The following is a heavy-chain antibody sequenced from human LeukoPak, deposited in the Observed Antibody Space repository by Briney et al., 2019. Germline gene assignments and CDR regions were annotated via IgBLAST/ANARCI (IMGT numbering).Heavy chain of an antibody. CDR3: ARDLAERSLTSHPRLDY. CDR1: GGSISSGGYY. V-gene: IGHV4-30-2*01. Sequence: PSQTLSLTCTVSGGSISSGGYYWSWIRQPPGKGLEWIGYIYHSGSTYYNPSLKSRVTISVDRSKNQFSLKLSSVTAADTAVYYCARDLAERSLTSHPRLDYWGQGTLVTASS. J-gene: IGHJ4*02. D-gene: IGHD6-13*01. CDR2: IYHSGST.